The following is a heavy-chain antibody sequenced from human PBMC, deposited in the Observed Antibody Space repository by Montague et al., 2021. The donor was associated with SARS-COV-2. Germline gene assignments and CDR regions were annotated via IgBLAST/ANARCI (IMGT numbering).Heavy chain of an antibody. CDR1: GGSISSSNW. J-gene: IGHJ6*02. D-gene: IGHD6-13*01. CDR2: IYHSGST. V-gene: IGHV4-4*02. CDR3: ARDRRSWFPPYYYGMDV. Sequence: SETLSLTCAVSGGSISSSNWWSWVRQPPGKGLEWIGGIYHSGSTKYNPSLKSRVTISVDKSKNQFSLKLSSVTAADTAVYYCARDRRSWFPPYYYGMDVWGQGTTVTVSS.